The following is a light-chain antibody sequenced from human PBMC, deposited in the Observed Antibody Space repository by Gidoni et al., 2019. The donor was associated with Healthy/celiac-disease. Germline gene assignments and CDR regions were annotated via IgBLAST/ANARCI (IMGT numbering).Light chain of an antibody. J-gene: IGKJ1*01. Sequence: IQMTQSPSTLSASVGDRVTITCRASQSISSYLNWYQQKPGKAPKLLIYAASSLQSGVPSRFSGSGSGTDFTLTISSLQPEDFATYYCQQSYSNLGTFGQGTKVEIK. CDR2: AAS. CDR3: QQSYSNLGT. CDR1: QSISSY. V-gene: IGKV1-39*01.